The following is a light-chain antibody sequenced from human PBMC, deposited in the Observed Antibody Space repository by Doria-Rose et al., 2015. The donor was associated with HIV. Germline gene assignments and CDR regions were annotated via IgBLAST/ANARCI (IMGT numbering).Light chain of an antibody. V-gene: IGKV3-20*01. J-gene: IGKJ1*01. CDR2: DGS. Sequence: DIVMTQSPGTLSLSPEERATLSCRASQSFSSTYLAWYQQKPGQAPSLSIYDGSTKATGISDRFSASGSLTYFTLTINRLEPEDFALYYCHQYGTSWTFGQGTKVEI. CDR1: QSFSSTY. CDR3: HQYGTSWT.